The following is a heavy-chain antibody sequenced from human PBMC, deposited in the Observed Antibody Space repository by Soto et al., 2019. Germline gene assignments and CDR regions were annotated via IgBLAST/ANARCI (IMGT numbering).Heavy chain of an antibody. CDR3: TRGLSSAD. CDR2: IRTKTDGGTT. CDR1: GFTFSTAW. Sequence: EMQLVESGGGLVKPGGSLRLSCAASGFTFSTAWMNWVRQAPGKGLEWVGRIRTKTDGGTTDYTAAVEGRFTISRDDPNNTLYLQMSSLKTEDTAVYYCTRGLSSADRGQGTLVTVSS. D-gene: IGHD6-19*01. J-gene: IGHJ4*02. V-gene: IGHV3-15*07.